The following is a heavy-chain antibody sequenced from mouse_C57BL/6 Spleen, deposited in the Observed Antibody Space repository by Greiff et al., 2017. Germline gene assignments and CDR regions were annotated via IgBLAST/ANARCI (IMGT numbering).Heavy chain of an antibody. CDR3: ARTGTGSNYFDY. CDR2: INYDGSST. D-gene: IGHD4-1*01. Sequence: EVMLVESEGGLVQPGSSMKLSCTASGFTFSDYYMAWVRQVPEKGLEWVANINYDGSSTYYLDSLKSRFIISRDNAKNILYLQMSSLKSEDTATYYCARTGTGSNYFDYWGQGTTLTVSS. CDR1: GFTFSDYY. V-gene: IGHV5-16*01. J-gene: IGHJ2*01.